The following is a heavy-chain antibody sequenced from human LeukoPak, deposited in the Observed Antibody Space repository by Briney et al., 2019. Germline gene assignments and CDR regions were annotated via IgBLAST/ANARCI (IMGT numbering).Heavy chain of an antibody. CDR2: IGTAGDT. CDR1: GFTFSSYD. D-gene: IGHD6-6*01. J-gene: IGHJ4*02. Sequence: PGGSLRLSCAASGFTFSSYDMHWVHQATGKGLEWVSAIGTAGDTYYPGSVKGRFTISRENAKNSLYLQMNSLRAGDTAVYYCARFDSSSGIDYWGQGTLVTVSS. CDR3: ARFDSSSGIDY. V-gene: IGHV3-13*01.